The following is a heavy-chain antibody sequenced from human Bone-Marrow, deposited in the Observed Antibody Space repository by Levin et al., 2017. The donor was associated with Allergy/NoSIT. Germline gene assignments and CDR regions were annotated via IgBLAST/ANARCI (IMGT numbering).Heavy chain of an antibody. J-gene: IGHJ3*02. V-gene: IGHV2-70*01. D-gene: IGHD6-19*01. CDR3: ARIGWYSSGWPDAFDI. CDR1: GFSLSTSGMC. CDR2: IDWDDDK. Sequence: SGPTLVKPTQTLTLTCTFPGFSLSTSGMCVSWIRQPPGKALEWLALIDWDDDKYYSTSLKTRLTISKDTSKNQVVLTMTNMDPVDTATYYWARIGWYSSGWPDAFDIWGQGTMVTVSS.